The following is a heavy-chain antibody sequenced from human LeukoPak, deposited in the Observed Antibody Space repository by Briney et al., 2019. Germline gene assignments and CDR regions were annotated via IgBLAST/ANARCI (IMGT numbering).Heavy chain of an antibody. D-gene: IGHD3-22*01. CDR2: FYSGGST. CDR1: GFTVSSNY. Sequence: PGGSLRLSCAASGFTVSSNYMSWVRQAPGKGLEWVSVFYSGGSTYYADSVKGRFSISRDNSKNTLYLQMNSLRAEDTALYHCARDLPQKYYYDSSGLDNWFDPWGQGTLVTVSS. J-gene: IGHJ5*02. CDR3: ARDLPQKYYYDSSGLDNWFDP. V-gene: IGHV3-66*01.